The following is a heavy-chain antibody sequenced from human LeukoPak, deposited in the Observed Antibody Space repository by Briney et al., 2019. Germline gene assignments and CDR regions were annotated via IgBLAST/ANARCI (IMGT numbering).Heavy chain of an antibody. Sequence: GGSLRLSCAASGFTFSSYSMNWVRQAPGKGLEWVSSISSSSSYIYYADSVKGRFTISRDNAKNSLYLQMNSLRAEDTAVYYCARARHYYDSSGYYTLYYWGQGTLVTVSS. D-gene: IGHD3-22*01. J-gene: IGHJ4*02. CDR2: ISSSSSYI. CDR1: GFTFSSYS. CDR3: ARARHYYDSSGYYTLYY. V-gene: IGHV3-21*01.